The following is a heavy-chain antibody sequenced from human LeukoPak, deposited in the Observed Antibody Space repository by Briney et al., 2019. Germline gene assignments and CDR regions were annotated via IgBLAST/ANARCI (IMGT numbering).Heavy chain of an antibody. J-gene: IGHJ6*02. CDR3: ARVGAENYYYYGMDV. Sequence: ASVKVSCKASGGTFSSYAISWVRQAPGQGLEWMGGIIPIFGTANYAQKFQGRVTITADESTSTAYMELSSLRSEDTAVYYCARVGAENYYYYGMDVWGQGTTVTVSS. CDR2: IIPIFGTA. CDR1: GGTFSSYA. V-gene: IGHV1-69*13. D-gene: IGHD1-26*01.